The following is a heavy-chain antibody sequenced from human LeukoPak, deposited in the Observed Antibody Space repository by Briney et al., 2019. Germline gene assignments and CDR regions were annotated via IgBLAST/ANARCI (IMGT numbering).Heavy chain of an antibody. V-gene: IGHV3-7*01. CDR1: GFTFSKHW. J-gene: IGHJ4*02. CDR3: ARDAVTGYSSGWYKPFPFDY. D-gene: IGHD6-19*01. Sequence: GGSLRLSCAASGFTFSKHWMSWVRQAPGKGLEWVANIKQDGSEKYYVDSVKGRFTISRDNTKNSLYLQMNSLRVDDTAVYYCARDAVTGYSSGWYKPFPFDYWGQGSLVTVSS. CDR2: IKQDGSEK.